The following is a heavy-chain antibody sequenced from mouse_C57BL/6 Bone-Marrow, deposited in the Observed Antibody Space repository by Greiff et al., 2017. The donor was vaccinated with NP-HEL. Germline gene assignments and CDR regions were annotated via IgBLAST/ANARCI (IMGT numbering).Heavy chain of an antibody. J-gene: IGHJ3*01. CDR2: IRSKSNNYAT. D-gene: IGHD1-1*02. V-gene: IGHV10-1*01. CDR1: GFSFNTYA. Sequence: VQLKESGGGLVQPKGSLKLSCAASGFSFNTYAMNWVRQAPGKGVEWVARIRSKSNNYATYYAYSVKDRFTISRDDSESMLYLQMNNLKTEDTAMYYCVRSYGPAWFAYWGQGTLVTVSA. CDR3: VRSYGPAWFAY.